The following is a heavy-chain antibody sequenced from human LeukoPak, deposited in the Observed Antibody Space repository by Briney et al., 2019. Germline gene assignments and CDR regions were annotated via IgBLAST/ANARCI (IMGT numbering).Heavy chain of an antibody. J-gene: IGHJ4*02. D-gene: IGHD6-19*01. CDR3: ARERAGTGDY. Sequence: KPSETLSLTCTVSGGSISSYYWSWIRQPAGKGLGWIGRIYTSGSTNYNPSLKSRVTMLVDTSKNQFSLKLSSVTAADTAVYYCARERAGTGDYWGQGTLVTVSS. CDR1: GGSISSYY. V-gene: IGHV4-4*07. CDR2: IYTSGST.